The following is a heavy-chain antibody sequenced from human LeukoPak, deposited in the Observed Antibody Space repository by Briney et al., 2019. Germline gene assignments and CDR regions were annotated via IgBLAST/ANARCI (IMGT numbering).Heavy chain of an antibody. CDR3: ARGAYYDFWSGYFQGYNWFDP. V-gene: IGHV4-30-2*01. D-gene: IGHD3-3*01. J-gene: IGHJ5*02. CDR2: IYHSGST. CDR1: GGSISSGGYS. Sequence: TLSLTCAVSGGSISSGGYSWSWIRQPPGKGLEWIGYIYHSGSTYYNPSLKSRVTISVDRSKNQFSLKLSSVTAADTAVYYCARGAYYDFWSGYFQGYNWFDPWGQGTLVTVSS.